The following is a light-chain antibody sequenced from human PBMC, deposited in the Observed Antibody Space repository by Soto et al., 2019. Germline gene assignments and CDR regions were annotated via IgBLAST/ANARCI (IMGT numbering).Light chain of an antibody. CDR1: SSDVGGYNY. CDR2: DVS. J-gene: IGLJ2*01. Sequence: QSVLTQPASVSGSPGQSITISCTGTSSDVGGYNYVSWYQQHPGKAPKLMIYDVSNRPSGVSNRFSGSKSDNTASLTISGLRAEDEADYYCSSYTSSRGVVFGGGTKVTVL. CDR3: SSYTSSRGVV. V-gene: IGLV2-14*01.